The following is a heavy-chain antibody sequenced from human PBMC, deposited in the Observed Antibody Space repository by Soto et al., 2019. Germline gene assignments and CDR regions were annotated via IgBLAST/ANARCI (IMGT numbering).Heavy chain of an antibody. Sequence: QVQLVQSGAEVKKPGSSVKVSCKASGGTFSSYAISWVRQAPGQGLEWMGGIIPIFGTANYAQKFQGRVTITADESTSTAYMELSSLRSEDTAVYYCARERTIFGTYYFDYWGQGTLVTVSS. D-gene: IGHD3-3*01. CDR3: ARERTIFGTYYFDY. CDR1: GGTFSSYA. J-gene: IGHJ4*02. V-gene: IGHV1-69*01. CDR2: IIPIFGTA.